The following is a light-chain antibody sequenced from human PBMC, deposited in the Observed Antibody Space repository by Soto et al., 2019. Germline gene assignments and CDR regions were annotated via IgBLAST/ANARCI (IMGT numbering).Light chain of an antibody. CDR2: GAS. Sequence: EMVLTQSPGTLSLSPGERATLSCRASQSVSSSYLAWYQQKPGQAPRLLIYGASSRATGIPDRFSGSGSGTDFTVTISRLEPEDFAVYYCQQYGSPPWTFGQGTKVDI. CDR1: QSVSSSY. J-gene: IGKJ1*01. CDR3: QQYGSPPWT. V-gene: IGKV3-20*01.